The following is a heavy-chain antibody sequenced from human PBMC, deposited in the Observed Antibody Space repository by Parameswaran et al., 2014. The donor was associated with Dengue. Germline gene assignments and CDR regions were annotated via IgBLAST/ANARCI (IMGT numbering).Heavy chain of an antibody. CDR3: AKVLGDYFRYYYYGMDV. Sequence: WIRQPPGKGLEWVSLISGDGGSTYYADSVKGRFTISRDNSKNSLYLQMNSLRTEDTALYYCAKVLGDYFRYYYYGMDVWGQGTTVTVSS. V-gene: IGHV3-43*02. CDR2: ISGDGGST. J-gene: IGHJ6*02. D-gene: IGHD4-17*01.